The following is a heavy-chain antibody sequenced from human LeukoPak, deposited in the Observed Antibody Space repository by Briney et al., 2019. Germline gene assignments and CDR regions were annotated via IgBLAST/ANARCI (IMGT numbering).Heavy chain of an antibody. J-gene: IGHJ4*02. CDR1: GFAFSSYA. Sequence: PGGALRLSCAASGFAFSSYAMSWVRQAPGKGLEWVSTISSSGGSTYYADSVKGRFTISRDNTKNTLYLQMNSLRTEDTAVYYCARERAAFGVFQVGYWGQRTLVTVSS. V-gene: IGHV3-23*01. CDR3: ARERAAFGVFQVGY. CDR2: ISSSGGST. D-gene: IGHD3-3*01.